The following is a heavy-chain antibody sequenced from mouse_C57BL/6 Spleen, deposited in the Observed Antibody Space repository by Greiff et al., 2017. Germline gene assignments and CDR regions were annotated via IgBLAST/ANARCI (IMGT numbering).Heavy chain of an antibody. Sequence: EVKLMESGGGLVKPGGSLKLSCAASGFTFSSYTMSWVRQTPEKRLEWVATISGGGGNTYYPDSVKGRFTISRDNAKNTLYLQMSSLRSEDTALYYCARHDAMDYWGQGTSVTVSS. CDR1: GFTFSSYT. CDR3: ARHDAMDY. J-gene: IGHJ4*01. CDR2: ISGGGGNT. V-gene: IGHV5-9*01.